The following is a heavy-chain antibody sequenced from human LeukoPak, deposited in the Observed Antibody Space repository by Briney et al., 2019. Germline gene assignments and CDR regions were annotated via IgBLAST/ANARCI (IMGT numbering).Heavy chain of an antibody. Sequence: GESLKISCKGSGYSFPSYWIGWVRQMPGKGMEWMGIIYPGDSDTRYSPSFQGQVTISADKSISTAYLQWSSLKASDTAMYYCARLAYSGGDCSHGYFHHWGQGTLVTVSS. V-gene: IGHV5-51*01. CDR3: ARLAYSGGDCSHGYFHH. CDR1: GYSFPSYW. CDR2: IYPGDSDT. D-gene: IGHD2-21*02. J-gene: IGHJ1*01.